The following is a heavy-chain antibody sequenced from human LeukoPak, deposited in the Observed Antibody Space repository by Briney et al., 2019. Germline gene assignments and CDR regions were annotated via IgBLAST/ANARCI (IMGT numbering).Heavy chain of an antibody. CDR2: VHFSGST. CDR1: SPSVRSHH. V-gene: IGHV4-4*07. J-gene: IGHJ4*02. CDR3: ARDESSRDDSGGYHY. Sequence: SETLSLTFAVSSPSVRSHHWAWIRQPAGKGLEWVGRVHFSGSTNYNPSLRGQVAMSLDKSKNELSLTLKSVSAADTAVYYCARDESSRDDSGGYHYWGRGVLVAVSS. D-gene: IGHD3-22*01.